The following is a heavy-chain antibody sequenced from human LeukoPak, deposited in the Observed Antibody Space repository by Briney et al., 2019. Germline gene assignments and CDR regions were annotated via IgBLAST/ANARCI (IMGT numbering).Heavy chain of an antibody. CDR2: IGAAGDT. CDR1: GITLSKYD. Sequence: GGSLRLSCAASGITLSKYDMHGVRQTTREGLGWISAIGAAGDTYYSDSVKGRFTISRENAKNSLFLQMNSLRAGDTAVYFCARGHGIWSGSCLTNVFDIWSQGTMVTVSS. D-gene: IGHD3-3*01. J-gene: IGHJ3*02. CDR3: ARGHGIWSGSCLTNVFDI. V-gene: IGHV3-13*01.